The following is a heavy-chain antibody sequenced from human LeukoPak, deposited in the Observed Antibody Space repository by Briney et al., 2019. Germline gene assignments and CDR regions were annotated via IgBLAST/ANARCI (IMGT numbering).Heavy chain of an antibody. D-gene: IGHD5-12*01. CDR2: IYPGDSDT. CDR3: ARGGYSGYEFDC. CDR1: GYSFSTNW. J-gene: IGHJ4*02. V-gene: IGHV5-51*01. Sequence: PGESLKISCRASGYSFSTNWIGWVRQMPGKGLEWMGVIYPGDSDTRYSPSFQGQVTISADKSISTAYLQWSSLKASDTAMYYCARGGYSGYEFDCWGQGTLVTVSS.